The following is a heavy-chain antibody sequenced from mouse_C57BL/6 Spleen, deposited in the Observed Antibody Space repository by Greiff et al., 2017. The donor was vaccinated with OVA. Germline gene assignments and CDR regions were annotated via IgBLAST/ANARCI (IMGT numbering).Heavy chain of an antibody. CDR2: IDPSDSET. D-gene: IGHD2-3*01. CDR3: ARSGDGYSRYFDV. CDR1: GYTFTSYW. Sequence: QVQLQQPGAELVRPGSSVKLSCKASGYTFTSYWMHWVKQRPIQGLEWIGNIDPSDSETHYNQKFKDKATLTVDKSSSTAYMPLSSLTSEDSSVYYGARSGDGYSRYFDVWGTGTTVTVSS. J-gene: IGHJ1*03. V-gene: IGHV1-52*01.